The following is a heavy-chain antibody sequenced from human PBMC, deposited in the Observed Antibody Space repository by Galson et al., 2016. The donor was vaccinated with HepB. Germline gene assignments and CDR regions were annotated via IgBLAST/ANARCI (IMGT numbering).Heavy chain of an antibody. V-gene: IGHV3-23*01. CDR2: ISGSGSSP. CDR1: GFTFSNYA. D-gene: IGHD3-3*01. Sequence: SLRLSCAASGFTFSNYAMSWVRQAPGKGLEWVSAISGSGSSPYYADSVKGRFTISRDNSKNTLYLQMNCLRVEDTALYYCAKDTRSGFSSRCFDPWGQGTLVTVSS. J-gene: IGHJ5*02. CDR3: AKDTRSGFSSRCFDP.